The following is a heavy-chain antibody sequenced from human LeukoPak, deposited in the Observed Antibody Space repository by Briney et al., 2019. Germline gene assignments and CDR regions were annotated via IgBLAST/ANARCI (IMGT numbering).Heavy chain of an antibody. D-gene: IGHD3-10*01. J-gene: IGHJ6*03. Sequence: GGSLRLSCAASGFTFSSYEMNWVRQAPGKGLEWVAFIRSDGINKYHADSVKGRFTISRDNSKNTLYLQMNSLRAEDTAVYYCAKLGKTENHYGSGRFSYYYYMDVWGKGAMVTISS. V-gene: IGHV3-30*02. CDR3: AKLGKTENHYGSGRFSYYYYMDV. CDR2: IRSDGINK. CDR1: GFTFSSYE.